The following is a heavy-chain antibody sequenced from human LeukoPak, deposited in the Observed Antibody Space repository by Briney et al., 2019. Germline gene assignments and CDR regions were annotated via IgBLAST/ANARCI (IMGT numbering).Heavy chain of an antibody. J-gene: IGHJ4*02. V-gene: IGHV4-34*01. D-gene: IGHD5-18*01. CDR1: GGSLSGYY. CDR2: INHSGST. Sequence: SETLSLTCAVYGGSLSGYYWSWIRQPPGNGLEWIGEINHSGSTNYNPSLKSRVTISVDTSKNQFSLKLSSVTAADTAVYYCARQWLSYGNTFDYWGQGTLVTVSS. CDR3: ARQWLSYGNTFDY.